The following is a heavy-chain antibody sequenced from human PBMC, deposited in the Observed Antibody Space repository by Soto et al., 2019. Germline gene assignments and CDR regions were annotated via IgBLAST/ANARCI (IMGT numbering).Heavy chain of an antibody. CDR1: VGTISSNRYY. D-gene: IGHD6-19*01. J-gene: IGHJ3*02. CDR2: IYYSGST. V-gene: IGHV4-39*01. CDR3: ARHFWEQWLAHPDAFDI. Sequence: SETLTLTFTVDVGTISSNRYYWGWLRQPPGKGLEWIWSIYYSGSTYYNPSLKRRVTIPVDTSKNQFSLKLSSVTAADTAVYYCARHFWEQWLAHPDAFDIWGQGTMVT.